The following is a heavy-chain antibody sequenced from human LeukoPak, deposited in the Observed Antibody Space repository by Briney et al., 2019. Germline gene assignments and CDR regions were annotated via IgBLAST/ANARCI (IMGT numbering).Heavy chain of an antibody. CDR2: IYGSTSA. D-gene: IGHD4-17*01. J-gene: IGHJ4*02. CDR1: GFTFSSYG. Sequence: HAGGSLRLSCAASGFTFSSYGMHWVRQAPGKGLEWVSLIYGSTSADYADSVKGRFTISRDTSMNTVYLQMNSLRAEDTAVYYCARLNFGDDYWGQGTLVTVSS. CDR3: ARLNFGDDY. V-gene: IGHV3-NL1*01.